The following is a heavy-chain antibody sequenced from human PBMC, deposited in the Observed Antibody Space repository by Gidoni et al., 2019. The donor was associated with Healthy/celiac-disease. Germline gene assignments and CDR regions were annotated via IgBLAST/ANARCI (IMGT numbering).Heavy chain of an antibody. Sequence: QVQLPQCGSGLLKPSEPLSLPCAVYGGSFIGYSWSWLRQPPGKGLEWIGEIKHSGSTNYNPSLKSRVTISVDTSKNQFSLKLGAVTAADTAVYYCRLRLGGGVDYWGQGTLVTVSS. CDR1: GGSFIGYS. D-gene: IGHD3-16*01. V-gene: IGHV4-34*01. CDR3: RLRLGGGVDY. CDR2: IKHSGST. J-gene: IGHJ4*02.